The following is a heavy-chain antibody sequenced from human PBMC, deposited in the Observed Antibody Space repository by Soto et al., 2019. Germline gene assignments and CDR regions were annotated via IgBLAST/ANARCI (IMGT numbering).Heavy chain of an antibody. CDR2: INPNSGGT. V-gene: IGHV1-2*04. CDR3: ARGFDSSGYYSLRYYYYYYGMDV. CDR1: GYTFTGYY. Sequence: GASVKVSCKASGYTFTGYYMHWVRQAPGQGLEWMGWINPNSGGTNYAQKFQGWVTMTRDTSISTAYMELSRLRSDDTAVYYCARGFDSSGYYSLRYYYYYYGMDVWGQGTTVTVSS. D-gene: IGHD3-22*01. J-gene: IGHJ6*02.